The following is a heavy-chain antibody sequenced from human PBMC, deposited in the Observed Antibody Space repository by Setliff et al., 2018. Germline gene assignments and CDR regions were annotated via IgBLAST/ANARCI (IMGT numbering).Heavy chain of an antibody. CDR3: ARDQGYCGSASCYALLWFDP. Sequence: SETLSLTCAVYGGSFSDYYWTWIRQSPGKGLEWIGEINHSGSTNYNPSLKSRVTISVDTSKNQFSLKVSSVTAADTAVYYCARDQGYCGSASCYALLWFDPWGQGTLVTVSS. J-gene: IGHJ5*02. CDR1: GGSFSDYY. CDR2: INHSGST. D-gene: IGHD2-2*01. V-gene: IGHV4-34*01.